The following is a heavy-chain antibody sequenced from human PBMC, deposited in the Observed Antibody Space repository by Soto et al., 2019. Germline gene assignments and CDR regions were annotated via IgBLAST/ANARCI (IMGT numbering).Heavy chain of an antibody. CDR2: ISGSGDST. Sequence: VQLLESGGGLVQPGGSLRLSCAASGFTFSSYAMSWVRQAPGKGLEWVSGISGSGDSTYYADSVKGRFTISRDNSKASLYRQMNSLRAEDTAGYYCAKGVPGIAVAGTGSFQHWGQGTLVTVSS. CDR1: GFTFSSYA. D-gene: IGHD6-19*01. CDR3: AKGVPGIAVAGTGSFQH. J-gene: IGHJ1*01. V-gene: IGHV3-23*01.